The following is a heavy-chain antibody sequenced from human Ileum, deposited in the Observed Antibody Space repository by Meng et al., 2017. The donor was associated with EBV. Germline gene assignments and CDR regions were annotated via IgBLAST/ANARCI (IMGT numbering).Heavy chain of an antibody. J-gene: IGHJ4*02. Sequence: QLVQYGDEWKKPGNSVKVTCRASGYTFSNYGIRWLRPAPGQGLEWMRWISAYNGNTNYARNLKGRVTMTTDTSTGTAYMEVRSLRSDDTAVYYCARAGNGGSYYFTYWGQGTLVTVSS. CDR3: ARAGNGGSYYFTY. D-gene: IGHD1-26*01. CDR2: ISAYNGNT. V-gene: IGHV1-18*01. CDR1: GYTFSNYG.